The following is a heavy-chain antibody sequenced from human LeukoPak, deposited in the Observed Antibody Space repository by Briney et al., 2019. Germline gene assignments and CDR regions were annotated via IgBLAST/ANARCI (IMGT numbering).Heavy chain of an antibody. V-gene: IGHV1-69*04. D-gene: IGHD3-3*01. CDR3: AREAAKPYDFWSGTNWFDP. CDR2: IIPIFGIA. CDR1: GGTFSSYA. Sequence: ASVKASCKASGGTFSSYAISWVRQAPGQGLEWMGRIIPIFGIANYAQKFQGRVTITADKSTSTAYMELSSLRSEDAAVYYCAREAAKPYDFWSGTNWFDPWGQGTLVTVSS. J-gene: IGHJ5*02.